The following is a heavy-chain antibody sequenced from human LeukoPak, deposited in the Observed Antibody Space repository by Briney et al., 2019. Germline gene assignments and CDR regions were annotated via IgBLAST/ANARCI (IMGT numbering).Heavy chain of an antibody. Sequence: GGSLRLSXAASGFTFSSYSMNWVRQAPGKGLEWVSYISSSSSTIYYADSVKGRFTISRDNAKNSLYLQMNSLRAEDTAVYYCARADYEDWFDPWGQGTLVTVSS. D-gene: IGHD3-22*01. CDR3: ARADYEDWFDP. CDR2: ISSSSSTI. CDR1: GFTFSSYS. J-gene: IGHJ5*02. V-gene: IGHV3-48*01.